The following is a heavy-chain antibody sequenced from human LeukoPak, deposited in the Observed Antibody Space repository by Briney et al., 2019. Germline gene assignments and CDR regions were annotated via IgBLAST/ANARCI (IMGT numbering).Heavy chain of an antibody. CDR3: ARDGNGGWFDP. Sequence: SETLSLTCTVSGGSISSYYWSWIRQPPGKGLEWIGYIYYSGSTNYNPSLKSRVTISVDTSKNQFSLKLSSVTAADTAVYYCARDGNGGWFDPWGQGTLVTISS. J-gene: IGHJ5*02. D-gene: IGHD2-8*01. V-gene: IGHV4-59*01. CDR2: IYYSGST. CDR1: GGSISSYY.